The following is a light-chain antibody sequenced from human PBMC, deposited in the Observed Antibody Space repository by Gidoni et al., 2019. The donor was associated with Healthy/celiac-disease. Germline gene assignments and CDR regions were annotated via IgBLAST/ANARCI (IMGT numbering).Light chain of an antibody. CDR1: SSDVGGYNY. Sequence: QSALTQPASVSGSPGQSITISCTGTSSDVGGYNYVSWYQQHPGKAPKLMIYEVSNRPSGVSNRFSGSKSGNTASLTISGLQAEDEADYYCRSYTSSSTSVFGGWTKLTVL. CDR3: RSYTSSSTSV. J-gene: IGLJ2*01. V-gene: IGLV2-14*01. CDR2: EVS.